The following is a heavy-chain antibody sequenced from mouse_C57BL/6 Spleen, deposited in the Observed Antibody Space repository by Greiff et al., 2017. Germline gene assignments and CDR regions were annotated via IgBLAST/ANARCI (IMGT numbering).Heavy chain of an antibody. Sequence: EVQRVESGPELVKPGASVKIPCKASGYTFTDYNMDWVKQSHGKSLEWIGDINPNNGGTIYNQKFKGKATLTVDKSSSTAYMELRSLTSEDTAVYYCARGGIYYYGLWYFDVWGTGTTVTVSS. CDR2: INPNNGGT. D-gene: IGHD1-1*01. J-gene: IGHJ1*03. V-gene: IGHV1-18*01. CDR3: ARGGIYYYGLWYFDV. CDR1: GYTFTDYN.